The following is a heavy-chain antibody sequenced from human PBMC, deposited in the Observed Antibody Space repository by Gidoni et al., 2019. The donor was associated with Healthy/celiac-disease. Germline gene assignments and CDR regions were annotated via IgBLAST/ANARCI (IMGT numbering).Heavy chain of an antibody. CDR2: ISYDGSNK. CDR1: GFTLSSYA. D-gene: IGHD3-10*01. CDR3: ARVRDYGSGTSRAYFDY. V-gene: IGHV3-30-3*01. J-gene: IGHJ4*02. Sequence: QVQLAEPGGGGVEPGGALGLSCAASGFTLSSYARHWVRQAPGKGREWVAVISYDGSNKYYADSVKGRFTISRDNSKNTLYLQMNSLSAEDTAVYYCARVRDYGSGTSRAYFDYWGQGTLVTVSS.